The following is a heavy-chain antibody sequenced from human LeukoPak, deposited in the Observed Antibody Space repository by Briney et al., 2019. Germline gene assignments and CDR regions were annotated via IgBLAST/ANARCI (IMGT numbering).Heavy chain of an antibody. CDR2: IYYSGST. D-gene: IGHD3-22*01. CDR3: ARAEGSSGYASY. Sequence: PSETLSLTCTVSGGSISSYYWSWIRQPPGKGLEWIGYIYYSGSTNYNPSLKSRVTISVDTSKNQFSLKLSSVTAADTAVYYCARAEGSSGYASYWGQGTLVTVSS. V-gene: IGHV4-59*01. CDR1: GGSISSYY. J-gene: IGHJ4*02.